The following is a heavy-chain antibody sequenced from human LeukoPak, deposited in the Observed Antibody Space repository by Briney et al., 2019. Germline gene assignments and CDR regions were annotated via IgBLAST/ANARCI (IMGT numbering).Heavy chain of an antibody. CDR2: IKQDGGQI. D-gene: IGHD4-17*01. J-gene: IGHJ4*02. CDR1: GFTFSHFW. Sequence: GGCLRLSCAASGFTFSHFWMSWVRQAPGKGLEWVANIKQDGGQIYYLESVKGRFTVSRDNAKNSLYLQMNSLRAEDTAVYYCARLGARQMLEYWGQGTLVTVSS. V-gene: IGHV3-7*01. CDR3: ARLGARQMLEY.